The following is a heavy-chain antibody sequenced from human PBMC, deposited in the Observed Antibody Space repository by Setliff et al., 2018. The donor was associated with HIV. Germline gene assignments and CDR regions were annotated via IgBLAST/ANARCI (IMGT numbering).Heavy chain of an antibody. CDR3: ARGAYYNFWSGYSAGGGSLGP. D-gene: IGHD3-3*01. J-gene: IGHJ5*02. Sequence: SETLSLTCTVSGGSISSYYWNWVRQPPGKGLEWMGYIYYSGSTDYNPALKRRVTISLDTSKNQFSLKLSSVTAADTAVYYCARGAYYNFWSGYSAGGGSLGPWGQGTLVTVS. V-gene: IGHV4-59*01. CDR1: GGSISSYY. CDR2: IYYSGST.